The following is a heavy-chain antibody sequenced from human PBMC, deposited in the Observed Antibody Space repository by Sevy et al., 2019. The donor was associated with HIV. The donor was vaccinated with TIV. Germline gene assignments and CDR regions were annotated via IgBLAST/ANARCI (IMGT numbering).Heavy chain of an antibody. D-gene: IGHD3-3*01. CDR3: ASSMMSGWGYYYYGMDV. V-gene: IGHV4-39*01. Sequence: SETLSLTCTVSGGSISSSSYYWGWIRQPPGRGLEWIGSIYYSGRTYYNPSLKSRVTISVDTSKNQFSLKLSSVTAADTAVYYCASSMMSGWGYYYYGMDVWCQGTTVTVSS. CDR1: GGSISSSSYY. CDR2: IYYSGRT. J-gene: IGHJ6*02.